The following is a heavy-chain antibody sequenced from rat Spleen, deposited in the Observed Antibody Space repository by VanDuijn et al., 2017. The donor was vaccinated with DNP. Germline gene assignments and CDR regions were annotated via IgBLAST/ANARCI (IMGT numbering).Heavy chain of an antibody. D-gene: IGHD1-11*01. V-gene: IGHV5S23*01. CDR3: SRHDLNYGFTLVDY. CDR1: GFTLSNYD. Sequence: EVQLVESGGGLVQPGRSLKLSCAASGFTLSNYDMAWVRQASPKGLEWVASISSGGGHTYYRDSVKGRFTFSRDDAKTTLFLQMDSLRSEDTATYYCSRHDLNYGFTLVDYWGQGVMVTVSS. J-gene: IGHJ2*01. CDR2: ISSGGGHT.